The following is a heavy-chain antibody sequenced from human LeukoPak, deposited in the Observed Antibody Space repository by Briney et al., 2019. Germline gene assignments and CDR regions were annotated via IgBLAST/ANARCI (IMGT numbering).Heavy chain of an antibody. J-gene: IGHJ4*02. D-gene: IGHD3-10*01. CDR3: AKDLFTMVRGVLKS. CDR2: ISWNSGSI. V-gene: IGHV3-9*01. Sequence: PGRSLRLSCAASGFTFDDYAVHWVRQAPGKGLEWVSGISWNSGSIGYADSVKGRITISRDNAKNSLYLQMNSLRAEDTALYYCAKDLFTMVRGVLKSWGQGTLVTVSS. CDR1: GFTFDDYA.